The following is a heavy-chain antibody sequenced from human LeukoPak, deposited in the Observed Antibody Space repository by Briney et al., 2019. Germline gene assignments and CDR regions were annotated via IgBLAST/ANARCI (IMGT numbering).Heavy chain of an antibody. V-gene: IGHV3-23*01. J-gene: IGHJ3*02. CDR1: GFTFIAYA. Sequence: GGSLRLSCTASGFTFIAYAMMWVRQAPGKGPGGVSAIRGGGGSAFYADSVKARFTISRDNSKYTLFLRMNSLRAEDTAVYYCARDPNGDYIGAFDMWGPGTMVTVSS. D-gene: IGHD4-17*01. CDR2: IRGGGGSA. CDR3: ARDPNGDYIGAFDM.